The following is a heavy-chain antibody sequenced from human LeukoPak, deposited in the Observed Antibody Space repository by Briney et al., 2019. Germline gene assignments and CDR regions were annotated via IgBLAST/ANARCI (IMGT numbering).Heavy chain of an antibody. CDR1: GFAFSSYL. V-gene: IGHV3-74*01. D-gene: IGHD6-13*01. CDR3: ARVGYSSSWYIDY. CDR2: INSDGGNT. Sequence: GGSLRLSCAASGFAFSSYLMHWVRQVPGKGPVWVSRINSDGGNTVYADSVKGRFTISRDNAKNTLYLQMNSLRAEDTAVYYCARVGYSSSWYIDYWGQGTLVTVSS. J-gene: IGHJ4*02.